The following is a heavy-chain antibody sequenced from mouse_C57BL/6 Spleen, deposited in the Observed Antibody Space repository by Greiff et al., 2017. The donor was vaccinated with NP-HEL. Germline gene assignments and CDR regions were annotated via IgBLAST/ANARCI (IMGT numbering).Heavy chain of an antibody. V-gene: IGHV1-15*01. CDR3: TRKGGFFAY. Sequence: VQRVESGAELVRPGASVTLSCKASGYTFTDYEMHWVKQTPVHGLEWIGAIDPETGGTAYNQKFKGKAILTADKSSSTAYMELRSLTSEDSAVYYCTRKGGFFAYWGQGTLVTVSA. CDR1: GYTFTDYE. J-gene: IGHJ3*01. D-gene: IGHD3-2*02. CDR2: IDPETGGT.